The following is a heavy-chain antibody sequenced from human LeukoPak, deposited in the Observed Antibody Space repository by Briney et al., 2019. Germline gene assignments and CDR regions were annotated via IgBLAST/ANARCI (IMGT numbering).Heavy chain of an antibody. V-gene: IGHV4-59*01. CDR3: ARQVRTTVHFDP. J-gene: IGHJ5*02. CDR1: GGSISSYY. D-gene: IGHD4-17*01. Sequence: PSETLSLTCTVSGGSISSYYWSWIRQPPGKGLEWIGYIYYSGSTNYHPSLKSRVTISIDTSKNQFSLKLSSVTAADTAVYFCARQVRTTVHFDPWGQGTLVTVSS. CDR2: IYYSGST.